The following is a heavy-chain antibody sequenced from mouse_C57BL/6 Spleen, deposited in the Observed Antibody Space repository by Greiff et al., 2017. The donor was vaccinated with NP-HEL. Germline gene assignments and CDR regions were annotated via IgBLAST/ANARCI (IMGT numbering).Heavy chain of an antibody. D-gene: IGHD1-1*01. CDR2: INPSTGGT. CDR3: ARGNGSSYKRLYYFDY. J-gene: IGHJ2*01. Sequence: EVQLQQSGPELVKPGASVKISCKASGYSFTGYYMNWVKQSPEKSLEWIGEINPSTGGTTYNQKFKAKATLTVDKSSSTAYMQLKSLTSEDSAVYYCARGNGSSYKRLYYFDYWGQGTTLTVSS. V-gene: IGHV1-42*01. CDR1: GYSFTGYY.